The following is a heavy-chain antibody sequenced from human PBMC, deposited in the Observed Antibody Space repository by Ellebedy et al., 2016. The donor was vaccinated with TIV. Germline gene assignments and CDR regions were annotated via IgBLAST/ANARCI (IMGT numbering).Heavy chain of an antibody. CDR3: LSGYTSAVDY. D-gene: IGHD3-22*01. J-gene: IGHJ4*02. Sequence: SETLSLTXTVSGGSISSYYWGWIRQPPGKGLEWIGSIYYSGSTYYNPSLKSRVTISVDTSKNQFSLKLSSVTAADTAVYYCLSGYTSAVDYWGQGTLVTVSS. CDR2: IYYSGST. CDR1: GGSISSYY. V-gene: IGHV4-39*01.